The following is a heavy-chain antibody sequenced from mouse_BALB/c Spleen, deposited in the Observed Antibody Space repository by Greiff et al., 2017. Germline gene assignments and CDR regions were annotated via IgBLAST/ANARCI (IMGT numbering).Heavy chain of an antibody. D-gene: IGHD2-1*01. CDR3: ARRGDGNPYYAMDY. CDR2: ISSGSSTI. J-gene: IGHJ4*01. V-gene: IGHV5-17*02. Sequence: EGKVVESGGGLVQPGGSRKLSCAASGFTFSSFGMHWVRQAPEKGLEWVAYISSGSSTIYYADTVKGRFTISRDNPKNTLFLQMTSLRSEDTAMYYCARRGDGNPYYAMDYWGQGTSVTVSS. CDR1: GFTFSSFG.